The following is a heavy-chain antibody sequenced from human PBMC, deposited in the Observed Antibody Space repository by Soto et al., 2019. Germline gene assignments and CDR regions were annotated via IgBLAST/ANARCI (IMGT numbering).Heavy chain of an antibody. CDR2: INPSGGST. Sequence: QVQLVQSGAEVKKPGASVKVSCKTSGYTFTSYYVHWVRQAPGQGLEWMAIINPSGGSTSYAQKLQGRVTVTRDTSTSTVYMELSSLRPEDTAVYYCAVAMVREILIFESSGMHVWGQGTTVIVSS. J-gene: IGHJ6*02. CDR1: GYTFTSYY. CDR3: AVAMVREILIFESSGMHV. D-gene: IGHD3-10*01. V-gene: IGHV1-46*01.